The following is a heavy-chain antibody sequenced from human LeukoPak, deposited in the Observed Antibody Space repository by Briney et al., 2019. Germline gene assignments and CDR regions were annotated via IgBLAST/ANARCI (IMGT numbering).Heavy chain of an antibody. CDR2: IYNNGST. D-gene: IGHD3-9*01. CDR1: GYSISSGYY. CDR3: ARVRGYYDILTLFDY. V-gene: IGHV4-38-2*01. J-gene: IGHJ4*02. Sequence: PSETLSLTCAVSGYSISSGYYWGWIRQPPGEGLGWIGRIYNNGSTYYNPSLKSRVTISVDTSKNQFSLKLSSVTAADTAVYYCARVRGYYDILTLFDYWGQGTLVTVSS.